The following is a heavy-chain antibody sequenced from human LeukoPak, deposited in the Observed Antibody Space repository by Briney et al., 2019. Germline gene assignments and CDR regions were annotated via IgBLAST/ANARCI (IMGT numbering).Heavy chain of an antibody. J-gene: IGHJ4*02. V-gene: IGHV4-39*01. D-gene: IGHD6-19*01. Sequence: NPSETLSLTCAVSGGSMSSSGYYWDWIRQPPGKGLEWIGNIYFGGTTHSNPSLASRVTMSVATSKSQFSLMLTSVTAADTAVYYCASQQSSGWPPRGDDYWGQGILVTVSS. CDR1: GGSMSSSGYY. CDR2: IYFGGTT. CDR3: ASQQSSGWPPRGDDY.